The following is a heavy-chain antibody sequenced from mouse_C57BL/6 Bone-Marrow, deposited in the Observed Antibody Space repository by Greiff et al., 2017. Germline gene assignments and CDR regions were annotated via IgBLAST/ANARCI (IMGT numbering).Heavy chain of an antibody. J-gene: IGHJ2*01. CDR2: IDPSDSET. V-gene: IGHV1-52*01. D-gene: IGHD1-1*01. Sequence: QVQLQQPGAELVRPGSSVKLSCKASGYTFTSYWMHWVKQRPIQGLEWIGNIDPSDSETHYNQKFKDKATLTVDKSSSTAYMQLSSLTSEDSAVYYCARWRDYYGSSLLDYWGQGTTLTVSS. CDR3: ARWRDYYGSSLLDY. CDR1: GYTFTSYW.